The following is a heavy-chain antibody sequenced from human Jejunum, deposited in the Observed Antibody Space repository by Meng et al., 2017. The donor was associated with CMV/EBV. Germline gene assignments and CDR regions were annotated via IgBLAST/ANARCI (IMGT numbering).Heavy chain of an antibody. CDR2: IKGDGSAK. CDR1: FIFSDYW. D-gene: IGHD2-2*01. J-gene: IGHJ6*02. Sequence: FIFSDYWMSWVRQAPGKGLEWVANIKGDGSAKYSADSVKGRFTIARDNAKWTLYLQMTSLRVEDTAVYYCAKWVVPPGVGYGRDVWGQGTAVTVSS. CDR3: AKWVVPPGVGYGRDV. V-gene: IGHV3-7*01.